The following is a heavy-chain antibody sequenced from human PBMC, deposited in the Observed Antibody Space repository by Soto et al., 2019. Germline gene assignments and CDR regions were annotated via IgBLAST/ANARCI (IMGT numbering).Heavy chain of an antibody. Sequence: QVQLVQSGAEARKPGSSVKVSCKASGGTFDTYTLSWVRQAPGQGLEWMGRIIPSLDTTNYARKFQGRLTLTADKSTSTAFMTLSSMRSDDTAVYYCARDGDTALIPSAHDYYYYFMDVWGKGTTVTVSS. CDR2: IIPSLDTT. CDR3: ARDGDTALIPSAHDYYYYFMDV. V-gene: IGHV1-69*08. D-gene: IGHD2-8*01. J-gene: IGHJ6*03. CDR1: GGTFDTYT.